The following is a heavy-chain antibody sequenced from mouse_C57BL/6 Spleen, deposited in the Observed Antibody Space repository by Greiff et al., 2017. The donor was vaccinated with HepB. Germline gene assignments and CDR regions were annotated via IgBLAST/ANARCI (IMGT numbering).Heavy chain of an antibody. CDR2: IDPSDSYT. Sequence: VQLQQPGAELVMPGASVKLSCKASGYTFTSYWMHWVKQRPGQGLEWIGEIDPSDSYTNYNQKFKGKSTLTVDKSSSTAYMQLSSLTSEDSAVYYCARRGSSGYDDYWGQGTTLTVSS. J-gene: IGHJ2*01. CDR3: ARRGSSGYDDY. CDR1: GYTFTSYW. D-gene: IGHD3-2*02. V-gene: IGHV1-69*01.